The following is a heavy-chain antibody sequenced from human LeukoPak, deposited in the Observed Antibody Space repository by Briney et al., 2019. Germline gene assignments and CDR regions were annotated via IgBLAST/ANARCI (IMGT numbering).Heavy chain of an antibody. CDR2: MQYDGSDK. J-gene: IGHJ6*03. CDR1: GFTFSRYG. D-gene: IGHD2-2*02. CDR3: ARGGYCSSTSCYNYYYMDV. Sequence: GGSLRLSCAASGFTFSRYGMHWVRQAPGKGLEWVTFMQYDGSDKFYADSVKGRFTISRDNSKNTLYLQMNSLRTEDTAVYFCARGGYCSSTSCYNYYYMDVWGKGTTVTVSS. V-gene: IGHV3-30*02.